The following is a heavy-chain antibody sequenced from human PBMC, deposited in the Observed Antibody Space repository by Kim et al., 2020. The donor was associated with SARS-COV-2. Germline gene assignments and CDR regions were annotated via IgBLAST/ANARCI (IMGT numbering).Heavy chain of an antibody. Sequence: PLKGRVAISVDTSKNQFSLKLGSVTAADTAVYYCAYCSSTSCPNDAFDIWGQGTMVTVSS. D-gene: IGHD2-2*01. V-gene: IGHV4-34*01. J-gene: IGHJ3*02. CDR3: AYCSSTSCPNDAFDI.